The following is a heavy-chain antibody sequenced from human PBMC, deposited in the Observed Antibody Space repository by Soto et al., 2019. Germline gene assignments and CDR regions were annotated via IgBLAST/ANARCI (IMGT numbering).Heavy chain of an antibody. CDR2: IYYSGST. D-gene: IGHD2-15*01. CDR1: GGSIRSYY. Sequence: SETLSLTCTVSGGSIRSYYWSWIRQPPGKGLEWIGYIYYSGSTNYNPSLKSRVTISVDTSNNQFSLKLSSVTAADTAVYYCARHRPCSSPIYFDYWGQGTLVTVSS. J-gene: IGHJ4*02. V-gene: IGHV4-59*08. CDR3: ARHRPCSSPIYFDY.